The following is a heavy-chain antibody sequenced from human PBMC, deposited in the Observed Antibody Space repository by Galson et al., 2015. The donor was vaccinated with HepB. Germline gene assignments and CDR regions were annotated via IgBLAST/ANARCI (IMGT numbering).Heavy chain of an antibody. D-gene: IGHD1-1*01. CDR1: GFTFSSYA. CDR2: ISYDGSNK. CDR3: AKDSDYNFAHFDY. J-gene: IGHJ4*02. Sequence: SLRLSCAASGFTFSSYAMHWVRQAPGKGLEWVAVISYDGSNKYYADSVKGRFTVSRDSSENTLYLQMNSLRAEDTAVYYCAKDSDYNFAHFDYWGQGTLVTVSS. V-gene: IGHV3-30-3*01.